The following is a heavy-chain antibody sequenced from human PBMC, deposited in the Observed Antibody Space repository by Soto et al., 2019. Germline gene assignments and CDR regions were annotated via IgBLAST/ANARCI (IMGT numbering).Heavy chain of an antibody. CDR1: GGTFSSYA. V-gene: IGHV1-69*13. CDR2: IIPIFGTA. J-gene: IGHJ5*02. CDR3: ARNPGDYDILTCYYNGPWFDP. D-gene: IGHD3-9*01. Sequence: SVKVSCKASGGTFSSYAISWVRQAPGQGLEWMGGIIPIFGTANYAQKFQGRVTITADESTSTAYMELSSLRSEDTAVYYCARNPGDYDILTCYYNGPWFDPWGQGTLVTVSS.